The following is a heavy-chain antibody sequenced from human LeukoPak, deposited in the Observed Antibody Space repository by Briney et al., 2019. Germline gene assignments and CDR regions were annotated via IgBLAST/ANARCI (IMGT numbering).Heavy chain of an antibody. D-gene: IGHD6-19*01. CDR3: ARVERKVFIYSSGWYGAFDI. Sequence: SVTVSCTASGGTFSSYAISWVRQAPGQGLEWMGGIIPIFGTANYAQKFQGRVTITADESTSTAYMELSSLRSEDTAVYYCARVERKVFIYSSGWYGAFDIWGQGTMVTVSS. CDR1: GGTFSSYA. J-gene: IGHJ3*02. CDR2: IIPIFGTA. V-gene: IGHV1-69*01.